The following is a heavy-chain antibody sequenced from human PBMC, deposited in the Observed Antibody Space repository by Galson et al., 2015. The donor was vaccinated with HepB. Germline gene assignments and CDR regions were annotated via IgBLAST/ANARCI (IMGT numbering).Heavy chain of an antibody. CDR2: TYYRAQWYN. V-gene: IGHV6-1*01. Sequence: CAISGDSVSSINSAWNWIRLSPSRGLEWLGRTYYRAQWYNDYALSVESRISINADTSKNQFSLRLNSVTPEDSAINYCARDRRFLYDFWGQGTLVTVSS. J-gene: IGHJ4*02. D-gene: IGHD3-10*01. CDR3: ARDRRFLYDF. CDR1: GDSVSSINSA.